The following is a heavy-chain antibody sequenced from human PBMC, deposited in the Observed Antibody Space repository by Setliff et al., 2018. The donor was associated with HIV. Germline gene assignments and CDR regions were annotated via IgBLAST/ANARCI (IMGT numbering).Heavy chain of an antibody. J-gene: IGHJ5*02. V-gene: IGHV3-21*01. Sequence: GGSLRLSCAASGFTFSSHSMTWVRQAPGKGLEWVSSISSNSFYIYYADSVKGRFTISRDNTKNSLYLQLNSLRAEDTAVYYCARADDGAAAGPGPWGQGTLVTVSS. CDR1: GFTFSSHS. CDR3: ARADDGAAAGPGP. CDR2: ISSNSFYI. D-gene: IGHD6-13*01.